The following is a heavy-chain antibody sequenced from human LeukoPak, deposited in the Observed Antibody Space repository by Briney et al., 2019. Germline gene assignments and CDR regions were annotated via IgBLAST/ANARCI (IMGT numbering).Heavy chain of an antibody. J-gene: IGHJ3*02. D-gene: IGHD3-9*01. CDR3: ASRLYYDILTGYYNESDI. CDR1: GGSISSSSYY. V-gene: IGHV4-39*01. Sequence: SETLSLTCTVSGGSISSSSYYWGWPRQPPGTGVEWVGSIYYSGCTYYNPSLKSRVTISVDTFKNQFSLKLSSVTAADTAVYYCASRLYYDILTGYYNESDIWGQGTMVTVSS. CDR2: IYYSGCT.